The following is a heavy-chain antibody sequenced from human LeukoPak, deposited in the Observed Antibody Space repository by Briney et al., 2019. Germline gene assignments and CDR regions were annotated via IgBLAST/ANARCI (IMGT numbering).Heavy chain of an antibody. CDR2: ISGSGDTT. CDR3: ARHDSRDLPFDY. V-gene: IGHV3-23*01. J-gene: IGHJ4*02. CDR1: GFSFSSYA. D-gene: IGHD3-22*01. Sequence: GGSLRLSCAASGFSFSSYAMIWVRQAPGKGLEWVSVISGSGDTTYYADSVKGRFTISRDNSKNTLYVQMNSLRAEDTAVYYCARHDSRDLPFDYWGQGTLVTVSS.